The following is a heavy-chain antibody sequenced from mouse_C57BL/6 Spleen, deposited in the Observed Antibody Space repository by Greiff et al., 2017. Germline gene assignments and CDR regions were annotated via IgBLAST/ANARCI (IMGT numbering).Heavy chain of an antibody. V-gene: IGHV1-54*01. Sequence: VQRVESGAELVRPGTSVKVSCKASGYAFTNYLIEWVKQRPGQGLEWIGVINPGSGGTNYNEKFKGKETLTADKSSSTAYMQLSSLTSEDSAVYFCARRDDDYAMDYWGQGTSVTVSS. D-gene: IGHD2-14*01. CDR1: GYAFTNYL. J-gene: IGHJ4*01. CDR2: INPGSGGT. CDR3: ARRDDDYAMDY.